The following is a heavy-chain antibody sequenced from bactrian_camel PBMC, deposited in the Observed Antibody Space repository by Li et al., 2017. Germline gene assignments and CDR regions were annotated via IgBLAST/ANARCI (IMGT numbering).Heavy chain of an antibody. J-gene: IGHJ6*01. CDR3: AAEASYSGDLFGF. D-gene: IGHD2*01. CDR1: GDTYRRNC. Sequence: VQLVESGGGSVQAGGSLRLSCAASGDTYRRNCMGWFRQAPGKEREGVASSYIGDDSAYYADSVTGRFAIPRDNARNTMYLQMNSLKPEDTAMYYCAAEASYSGDLFGFWGQGTQVTVS. CDR2: SYIGDDSA. V-gene: IGHV3S40*01.